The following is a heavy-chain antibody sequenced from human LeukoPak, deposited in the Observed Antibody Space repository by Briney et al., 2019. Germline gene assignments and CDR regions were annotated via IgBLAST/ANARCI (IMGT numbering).Heavy chain of an antibody. V-gene: IGHV4-59*01. CDR1: GGSISSYY. J-gene: IGHJ4*02. CDR3: ARESGGVDY. Sequence: ASETLSLTCTVSGGSISSYYWSWIRQPPGKGLEWIGYTYYSGSTNYNPSLKSRVTISVDTSKNQFSLKLSSVTAADTAVYYCARESGGVDYWGQGTLVTVSS. D-gene: IGHD1-1*01. CDR2: TYYSGST.